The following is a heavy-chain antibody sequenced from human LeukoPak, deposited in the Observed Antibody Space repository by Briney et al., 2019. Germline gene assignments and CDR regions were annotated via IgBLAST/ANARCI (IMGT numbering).Heavy chain of an antibody. CDR3: ARAPGRFLEWLNKRGLQNYFDY. Sequence: SETLSLTCTVSGGSISSYYWSWIRQPPGKGLEWIGYIYYSGSTNYNPSLKSRVTISVDTSKNQFSLKLSSVTAADTAVYYCARAPGRFLEWLNKRGLQNYFDYWGQGTLVTVSS. V-gene: IGHV4-59*01. CDR1: GGSISSYY. D-gene: IGHD3-3*01. J-gene: IGHJ4*02. CDR2: IYYSGST.